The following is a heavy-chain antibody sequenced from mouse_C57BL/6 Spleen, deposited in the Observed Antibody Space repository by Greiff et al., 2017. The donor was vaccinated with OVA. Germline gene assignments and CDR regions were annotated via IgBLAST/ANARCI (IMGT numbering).Heavy chain of an antibody. J-gene: IGHJ2*01. CDR2: ISSGSSTI. CDR3: AREGYSKAFDY. CDR1: GFTFSDYG. D-gene: IGHD2-5*01. Sequence: EVKLMESGGGLVKPGGSLKLSCAASGFTFSDYGMHWVRQAPEKGLEWVAYISSGSSTIYYADTVKGRFTISRDNAKNTLFLQMTSLRSEDTAMDYCAREGYSKAFDYWGQGTTLTVSS. V-gene: IGHV5-17*01.